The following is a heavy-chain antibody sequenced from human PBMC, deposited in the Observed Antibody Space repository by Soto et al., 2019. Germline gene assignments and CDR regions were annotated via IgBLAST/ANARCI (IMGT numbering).Heavy chain of an antibody. CDR1: GFTFTSYG. Sequence: QVQLLQSGAEVKKAGASVKVSCEASGFTFTSYGFSWVRQAPGQGLEWMGWINPYNGKKNYAQKFQGRVTMTIDTSTDTVYMEVRSLRSDDTAVYYCARDPDFWSGCLDYWGQGTLVTVSS. J-gene: IGHJ4*02. CDR3: ARDPDFWSGCLDY. V-gene: IGHV1-18*01. CDR2: INPYNGKK. D-gene: IGHD3-3*01.